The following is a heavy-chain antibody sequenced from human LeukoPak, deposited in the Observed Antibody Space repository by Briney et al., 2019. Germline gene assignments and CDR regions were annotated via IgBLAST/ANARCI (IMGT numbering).Heavy chain of an antibody. V-gene: IGHV4-39*07. CDR1: GGSISSSSYY. Sequence: SETLSLTCTVYGGSISSSSYYWGWIRQPPGKGLEWIGSIYYSGSTYYNPSLKSRVTISVDTSKNQFSLKLSSVTAADTAVYYCARGWGSSTSWFDYWGQGTLVTVSS. D-gene: IGHD2-2*01. CDR3: ARGWGSSTSWFDY. CDR2: IYYSGST. J-gene: IGHJ4*02.